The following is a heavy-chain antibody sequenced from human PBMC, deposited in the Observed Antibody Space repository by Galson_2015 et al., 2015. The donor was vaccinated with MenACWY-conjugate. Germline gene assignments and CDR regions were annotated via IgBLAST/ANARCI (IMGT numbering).Heavy chain of an antibody. Sequence: SLRLSCAASGFTFRHYGMHWVRQIPGKGLDWMAFIQYDGSYTDSAESVRGRFTISRDDSRNTLYLQMNNLRPEDTAQYYCAKVLVGRCITTSCTGHMDVWGKGTAVTVSS. V-gene: IGHV3-30*02. CDR2: IQYDGSYT. J-gene: IGHJ6*03. D-gene: IGHD1-20*01. CDR1: GFTFRHYG. CDR3: AKVLVGRCITTSCTGHMDV.